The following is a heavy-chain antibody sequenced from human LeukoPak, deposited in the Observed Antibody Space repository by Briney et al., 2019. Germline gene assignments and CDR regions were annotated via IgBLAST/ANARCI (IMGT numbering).Heavy chain of an antibody. CDR3: VKDRGKIVVPAAILDY. D-gene: IGHD2-2*01. Sequence: GGSLRLSCAASGFTFSSYAMHWVRQAPGKGLEYVSAISSNGGSTYYADSVKGRFTISRDNSKNTLYLQMSSLRAEDTAVYYCVKDRGKIVVPAAILDYWGQGTLVTVSS. CDR1: GFTFSSYA. V-gene: IGHV3-64D*06. CDR2: ISSNGGST. J-gene: IGHJ4*02.